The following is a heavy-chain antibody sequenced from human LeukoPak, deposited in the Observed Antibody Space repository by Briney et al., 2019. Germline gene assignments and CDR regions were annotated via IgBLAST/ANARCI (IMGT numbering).Heavy chain of an antibody. CDR3: ARDRRPHYGSGSYGMDV. CDR2: ISSSSSTI. J-gene: IGHJ6*02. CDR1: GFTFSSYA. V-gene: IGHV3-48*04. D-gene: IGHD3-10*01. Sequence: PGGSLRLSCAASGFTFSSYAMSWVRQAPGKGLEWVSYISSSSSTIYYADSVKGRFTISRDNAKNSLYLQMNSLRAEDTAVYYCARDRRPHYGSGSYGMDVWGQGTTVTVSS.